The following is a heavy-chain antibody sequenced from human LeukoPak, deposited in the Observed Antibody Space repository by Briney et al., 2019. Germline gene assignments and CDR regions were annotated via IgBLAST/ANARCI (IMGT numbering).Heavy chain of an antibody. Sequence: PGGSLRLSCAASGFTFSSYWMHWVRQAPGKGLEWVSAISGSGGSTYYADSVKGRFTISRDNSNNTLYLQMNSLRAEDTAVYYCAKGRGYSYAVDYWGQGTLVTVSS. D-gene: IGHD5-18*01. CDR1: GFTFSSYW. J-gene: IGHJ4*02. CDR3: AKGRGYSYAVDY. V-gene: IGHV3-23*01. CDR2: ISGSGGST.